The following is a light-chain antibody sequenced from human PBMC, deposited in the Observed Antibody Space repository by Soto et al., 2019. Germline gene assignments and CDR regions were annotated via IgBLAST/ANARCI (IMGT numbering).Light chain of an antibody. Sequence: QSALTQPASVSGSPGQSITISCTGTSSDVGGYNYVSWYQKHPGKAPKPMIYDVSNRPSGVSNRFSGSKSGNTASLTISGLQAEDEADYYCSSYTSSSTLVVFGGGTKLTVL. V-gene: IGLV2-14*01. CDR3: SSYTSSSTLVV. CDR2: DVS. J-gene: IGLJ2*01. CDR1: SSDVGGYNY.